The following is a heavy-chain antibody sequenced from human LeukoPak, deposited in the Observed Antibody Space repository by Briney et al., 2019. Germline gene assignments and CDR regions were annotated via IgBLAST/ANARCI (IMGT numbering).Heavy chain of an antibody. CDR2: ISGSGSHA. CDR3: GSGPVGTTVP. V-gene: IGHV3-23*01. D-gene: IGHD1-1*01. Sequence: GGSLRLSCLTSGFTLSTNAMSWVRQAPGQGLEWVSAISGSGSHANYAESVKGGFTISRDNSKNTLYLQMHSLIAADTAVYYCGSGPVGTTVPWGQGTLVTVSS. CDR1: GFTLSTNA. J-gene: IGHJ5*02.